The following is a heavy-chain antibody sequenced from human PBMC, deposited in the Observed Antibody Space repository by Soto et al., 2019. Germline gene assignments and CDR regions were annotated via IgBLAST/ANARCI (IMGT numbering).Heavy chain of an antibody. D-gene: IGHD5-12*01. CDR3: ARNIVATIGDYYYGMDV. CDR1: GYTFTYYA. CDR2: IIPIFGTA. V-gene: IGHV1-69*06. J-gene: IGHJ6*02. Sequence: SVKVSCKASGYTFTYYAMHWVRQAPGQGLEWMGGIIPIFGTANYAQKFQGRVTITADKSTSTAYMELSSLRSEDTAVYYCARNIVATIGDYYYGMDVWGQGTTVTGSS.